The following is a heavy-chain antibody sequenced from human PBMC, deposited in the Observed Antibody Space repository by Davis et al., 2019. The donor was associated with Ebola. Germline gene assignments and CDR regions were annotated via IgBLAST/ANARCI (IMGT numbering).Heavy chain of an antibody. CDR1: GYTFTSYY. D-gene: IGHD2-2*01. J-gene: IGHJ4*02. Sequence: ASVKVSCKASGYTFTSYYMHWVRQVPGQGLEWMGWINPNSGGTNYAQKFQGRVTMTRDTSISTAYMELSRLRSDDTAVYYCAREGEGYCSSTSCYPDVYFDYWGQGTLVTVSS. CDR2: INPNSGGT. V-gene: IGHV1-2*02. CDR3: AREGEGYCSSTSCYPDVYFDY.